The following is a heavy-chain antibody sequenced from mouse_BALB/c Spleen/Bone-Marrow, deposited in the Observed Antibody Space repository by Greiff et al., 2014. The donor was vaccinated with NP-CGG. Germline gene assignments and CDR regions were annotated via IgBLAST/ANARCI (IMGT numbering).Heavy chain of an antibody. V-gene: IGHV14-3*02. CDR1: GFNIKDTY. D-gene: IGHD2-1*01. CDR3: AIYYGNYYAMDY. Sequence: VQLQQSGAELVKPGASVKLSCTASGFNIKDTYMHWVKQRPEQGLEWIGRIDPANGNTKYDPKFQGKATITANTSSNTAYLQLSSLTSEDTAVYYCAIYYGNYYAMDYWGQGTSVTVSS. CDR2: IDPANGNT. J-gene: IGHJ4*01.